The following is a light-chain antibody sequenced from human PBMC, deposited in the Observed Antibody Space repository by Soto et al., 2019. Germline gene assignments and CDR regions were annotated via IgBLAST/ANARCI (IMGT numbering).Light chain of an antibody. CDR2: STN. CDR3: VLDMGSGIWV. J-gene: IGLJ3*02. CDR1: SGSVSTSYY. V-gene: IGLV8-61*01. Sequence: QTVVTQEPSFSVSPGGTVTLTCGLSSGSVSTSYYPSWYQQTPGQAPRTLIYSTNTRSSGVPDRVSGSILGNKAALTSTGAQADDESDYYCVLDMGSGIWVFGGGTKLTV.